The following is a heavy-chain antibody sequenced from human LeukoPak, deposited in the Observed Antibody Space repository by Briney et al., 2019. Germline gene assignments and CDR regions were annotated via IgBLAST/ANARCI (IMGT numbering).Heavy chain of an antibody. CDR2: IYYSGST. J-gene: IGHJ3*02. Sequence: SETLSLTCTVSGGSISSGDYYWSWIRQPPGKGLEWVGYIYYSGSTYYNPSLKSRVTISVDTSKNQFSLKLSSVTAADTAVYYCARDVKDYGDYVFAFDIWGQGTMVTVSS. V-gene: IGHV4-30-4*01. CDR3: ARDVKDYGDYVFAFDI. CDR1: GGSISSGDYY. D-gene: IGHD4-17*01.